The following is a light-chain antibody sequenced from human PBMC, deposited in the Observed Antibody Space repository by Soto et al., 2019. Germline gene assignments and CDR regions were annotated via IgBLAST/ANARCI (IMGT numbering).Light chain of an antibody. V-gene: IGKV3-20*01. CDR3: QQYGITPIT. J-gene: IGKJ5*01. Sequence: EIVLTQSPGTLSLSPGERATLSCRASQNGSSSYLAWYQQKPGQAPRLLIYGASSRATGIPDRFSGSGSGTDFTLTTSRLEPEDCAVYYCQQYGITPITFGQGTRLEIK. CDR1: QNGSSSY. CDR2: GAS.